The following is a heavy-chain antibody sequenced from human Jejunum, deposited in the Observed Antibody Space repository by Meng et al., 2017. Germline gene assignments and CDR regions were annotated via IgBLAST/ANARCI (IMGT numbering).Heavy chain of an antibody. D-gene: IGHD3/OR15-3a*01. J-gene: IGHJ4*02. CDR1: GEPFINFY. CDR3: ARVGLGWSGFDS. CDR2: VTHSGTT. V-gene: IGHV4-34*01. Sequence: QVQLQQWGAGLLKPSETLSLTCSVLGEPFINFYWNWIRQPPGEGLQWIGEVTHSGTTNYAPSLKSRVTISLDTSNNQFSLKLTSVTAADTAVYYCARVGLGWSGFDSWGQGTLVTVSS.